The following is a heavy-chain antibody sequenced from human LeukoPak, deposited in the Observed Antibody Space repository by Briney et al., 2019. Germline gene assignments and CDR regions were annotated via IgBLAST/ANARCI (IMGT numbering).Heavy chain of an antibody. Sequence: SETLSLTCAVYGGSFSGYYWSWIRQPPGKGLEWIGEINHSGSTYYNPSLKSRVTISVDTSKNQFSLKLSSVTAADTAVYYCARHAIVGATTGAFDIWGQGTMVTVSS. V-gene: IGHV4-34*01. CDR1: GGSFSGYY. J-gene: IGHJ3*02. D-gene: IGHD1-26*01. CDR3: ARHAIVGATTGAFDI. CDR2: INHSGST.